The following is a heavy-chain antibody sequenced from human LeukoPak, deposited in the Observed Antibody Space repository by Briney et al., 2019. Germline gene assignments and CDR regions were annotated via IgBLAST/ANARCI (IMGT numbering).Heavy chain of an antibody. J-gene: IGHJ4*02. CDR2: IKQDGSEK. V-gene: IGHV3-7*01. CDR1: GFTFRSYW. Sequence: GGSLRLSCAASGFTFRSYWMTWVRQAPGKGLEWVAHIKQDGSEKYYVDSLKGRFTVSRDNGKNSLYLQLNSLRAEDMAVYYCARGRSSQPYFDYWGQGTLVTVSS. CDR3: ARGRSSQPYFDY. D-gene: IGHD1-14*01.